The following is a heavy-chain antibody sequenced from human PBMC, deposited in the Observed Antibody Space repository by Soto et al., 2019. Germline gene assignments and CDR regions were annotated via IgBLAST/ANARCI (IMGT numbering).Heavy chain of an antibody. V-gene: IGHV4-39*01. CDR1: GGSISSSSYY. CDR2: SYYSESN. Sequence: QLQLQESGPGLVKPSETLSLTCTVSGGSISSSSYYWGWIRQPPGKGLEWIGSSYYSESNYYNPSLKSRVTISVDTSKNQFSLKLSSVTAADTAVYYCAGIAAAGTVFDYWGQGTLVTVSS. CDR3: AGIAAAGTVFDY. D-gene: IGHD6-13*01. J-gene: IGHJ4*02.